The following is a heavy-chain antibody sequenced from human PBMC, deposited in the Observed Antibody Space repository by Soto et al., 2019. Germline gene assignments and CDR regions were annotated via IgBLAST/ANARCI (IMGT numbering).Heavy chain of an antibody. CDR2: INWNSGSI. CDR1: GFTFDDYA. J-gene: IGHJ1*01. D-gene: IGHD6-13*01. Sequence: PGGSLRLSCAASGFTFDDYAMHWVRQVPGKGLEWVSGINWNSGSIGYGDSVKGRFAISRDNAKNSLHLQMNSLSAEDTAFYYCVKDESINWYSGHFRHWGQGPWSPSPQ. V-gene: IGHV3-9*01. CDR3: VKDESINWYSGHFRH.